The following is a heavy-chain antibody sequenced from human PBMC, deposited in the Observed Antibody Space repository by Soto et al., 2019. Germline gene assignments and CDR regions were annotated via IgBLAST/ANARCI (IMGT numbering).Heavy chain of an antibody. CDR3: AKVRDYYDSSGSYYTGAFDI. Sequence: GGSLRLSCAASGFKFNYYAMSWVRQAPGKGPEWVSAISGSGETTFYRDSVKGRFTISRDNSKNTVYLSMNSLRDEDTAVYFCAKVRDYYDSSGSYYTGAFDIWGQGAEVTV. J-gene: IGHJ3*02. V-gene: IGHV3-23*01. CDR2: ISGSGETT. CDR1: GFKFNYYA. D-gene: IGHD3-22*01.